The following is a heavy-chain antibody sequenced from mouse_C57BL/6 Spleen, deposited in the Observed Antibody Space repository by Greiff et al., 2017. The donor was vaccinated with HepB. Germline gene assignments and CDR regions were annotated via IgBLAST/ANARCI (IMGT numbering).Heavy chain of an antibody. CDR2: IRSKSNNYAT. V-gene: IGHV10-1*01. CDR1: GFSFNTYA. CDR3: VREKIGNSFAY. D-gene: IGHD2-1*01. J-gene: IGHJ3*01. Sequence: EVQGVESGGGLVQPKGSLKLSCAASGFSFNTYAMNWVRQAPGKGLEWVARIRSKSNNYATYYADSVKDRFTISRDDSESMLYLKMNNLKTEDTAMYYCVREKIGNSFAYWGQGTLVTVSA.